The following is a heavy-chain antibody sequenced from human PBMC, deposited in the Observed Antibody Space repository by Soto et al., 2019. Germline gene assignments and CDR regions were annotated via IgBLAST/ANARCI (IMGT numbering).Heavy chain of an antibody. Sequence: PSETLSLTCTVSGGSISSSSYYWGWIRQPPGKGLEWIGSIYYSGSTYYNPSLKSRVTISVDTSKNQFSLKLSSVTAADTAVYYCAGARRLWCPFLWGQGTLVTVSS. CDR3: AGARRLWCPFL. D-gene: IGHD2-21*01. CDR2: IYYSGST. CDR1: GGSISSSSYY. V-gene: IGHV4-39*01. J-gene: IGHJ1*01.